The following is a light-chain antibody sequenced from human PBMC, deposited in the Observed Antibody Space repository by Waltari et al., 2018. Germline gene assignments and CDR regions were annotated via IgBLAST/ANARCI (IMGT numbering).Light chain of an antibody. J-gene: IGLJ3*02. CDR2: RSD. CDR1: ASNIGGNL. Sequence: QSVLTQPPSASGTPGQSVTISCSGGASNIGGNLVTWYNQLPGKAPKLLIYRSDLRPSGVPDRFSGSKSGTSASLAISGLQSEDEADYFCASWDDSLNGHWVFGGGTKVTVL. CDR3: ASWDDSLNGHWV. V-gene: IGLV1-44*01.